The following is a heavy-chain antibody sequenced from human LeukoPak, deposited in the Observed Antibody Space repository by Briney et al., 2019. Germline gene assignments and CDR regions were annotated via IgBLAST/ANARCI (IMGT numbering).Heavy chain of an antibody. CDR1: GFTFSSYA. CDR2: ISGSGGST. V-gene: IGHV3-23*01. J-gene: IGHJ6*03. D-gene: IGHD3-10*01. CDR3: ARAEYYGRNYMDV. Sequence: GGSLRLSCAASGFTFSSYAMSWVRQAPGKGLEWVSAISGSGGSTYYADSVKGRFTISRDNSKNTLYLQMNSLRAEDTAVYYCARAEYYGRNYMDVWGKGTTVTISS.